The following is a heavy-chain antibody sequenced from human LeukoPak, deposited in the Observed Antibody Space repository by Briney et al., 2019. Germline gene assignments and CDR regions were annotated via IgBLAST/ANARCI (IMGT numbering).Heavy chain of an antibody. J-gene: IGHJ4*02. CDR2: IIPILGIA. V-gene: IGHV1-69*04. Sequence: GASVKVSCKASVGTFSSYAISWVRQAPGQGLEWMGRIIPILGIANYAQKFQGRVTITADKSTSTAYMELSSLRSEDTAVYYCARPGNYGPYFDYWGQGTLVTVSS. CDR1: VGTFSSYA. D-gene: IGHD3-10*01. CDR3: ARPGNYGPYFDY.